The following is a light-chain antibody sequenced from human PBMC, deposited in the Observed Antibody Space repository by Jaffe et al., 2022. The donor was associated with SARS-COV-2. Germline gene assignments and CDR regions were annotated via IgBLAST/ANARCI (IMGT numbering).Light chain of an antibody. V-gene: IGKV3-11*01. J-gene: IGKJ4*01. CDR1: QSISTY. Sequence: VLTQSPASLSLSPGERATLSCRASQSISTYVAWYQHKPGQAPRLLIYDTSTRATGVPLRFSGTGFGTDFTLTISSLEPEDFAVYYCQLRSNWPPLTFGGGTKVEI. CDR3: QLRSNWPPLT. CDR2: DTS.